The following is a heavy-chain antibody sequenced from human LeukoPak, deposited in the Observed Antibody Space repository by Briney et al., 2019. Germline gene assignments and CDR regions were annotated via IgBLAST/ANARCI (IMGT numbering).Heavy chain of an antibody. D-gene: IGHD3-16*01. V-gene: IGHV4-34*01. J-gene: IGHJ5*02. CDR1: GGSFSGYY. CDR2: INHSGST. Sequence: SETLSLTCAVYGGSFSGYYWSWIRQPPGKGLEWIGEINHSGSTNYNPSLKSRVTISVDTSKNQFSLKLSSVTAADTAVYYCARGLIDMNTFGGVEFDPWGQGTLVTVSS. CDR3: ARGLIDMNTFGGVEFDP.